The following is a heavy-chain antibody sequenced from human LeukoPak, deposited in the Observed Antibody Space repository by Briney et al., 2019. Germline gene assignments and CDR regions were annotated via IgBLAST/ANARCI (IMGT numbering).Heavy chain of an antibody. J-gene: IGHJ4*02. CDR1: GFTFSSYA. D-gene: IGHD5-24*01. CDR3: AREMATIVAFDY. Sequence: PGRSLRLSCAASGFTFSSYAMHWVRQAPGKGLEWVAVISYDGSNKYYADSVKGRFTISRDNSKNTLYLQMNSLRAEDTAVYYCAREMATIVAFDYWGQGTLVTVSS. CDR2: ISYDGSNK. V-gene: IGHV3-30*04.